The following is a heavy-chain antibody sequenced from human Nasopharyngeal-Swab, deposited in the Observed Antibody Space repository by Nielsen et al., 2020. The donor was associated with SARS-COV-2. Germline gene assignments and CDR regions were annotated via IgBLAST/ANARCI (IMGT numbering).Heavy chain of an antibody. CDR2: ISGSSGRT. Sequence: GESLKISCAASGFTFNDYSMNWVRQAPGKGLEWVSSISGSSGRTSYADSVTGRFTISRDNSKNTLDLQMNSLRPEDTAVYYCARAGYMIVVVTITTDFDYWGQGTLVTVSS. CDR1: GFTFNDYS. J-gene: IGHJ4*02. V-gene: IGHV3-21*01. CDR3: ARAGYMIVVVTITTDFDY. D-gene: IGHD3-22*01.